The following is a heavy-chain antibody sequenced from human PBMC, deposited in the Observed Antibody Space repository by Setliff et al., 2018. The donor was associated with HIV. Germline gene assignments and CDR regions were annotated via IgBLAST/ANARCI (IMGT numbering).Heavy chain of an antibody. V-gene: IGHV4-38-2*01. CDR1: GYSISSGYY. Sequence: SETLSLTCAVSGYSISSGYYWGWIRQPPGKGLEWIGSIYHSGSTYYNPSLKSRVAISVDTSKNQFSLKLSSVTAADTAVYYCARLVRHDSSGYYLYYFDYWGQGTLVTVSS. CDR2: IYHSGST. CDR3: ARLVRHDSSGYYLYYFDY. J-gene: IGHJ4*02. D-gene: IGHD3-22*01.